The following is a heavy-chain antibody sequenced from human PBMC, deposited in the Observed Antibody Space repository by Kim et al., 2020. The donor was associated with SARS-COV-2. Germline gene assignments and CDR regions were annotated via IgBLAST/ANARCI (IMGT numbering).Heavy chain of an antibody. D-gene: IGHD1-20*01. Sequence: GSTYYHPSLKSRVTISVDTSKNQFSLKLSSVTAADTAVYYCASQARYFDYWGQGTLVTVSS. CDR2: GST. J-gene: IGHJ4*02. V-gene: IGHV4-39*01. CDR3: ASQARYFDY.